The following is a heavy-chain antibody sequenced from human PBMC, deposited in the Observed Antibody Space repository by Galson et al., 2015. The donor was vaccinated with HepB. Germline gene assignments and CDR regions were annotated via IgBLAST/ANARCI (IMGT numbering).Heavy chain of an antibody. CDR1: GFTFSSYA. V-gene: IGHV3-23*01. Sequence: SLRLSCAASGFTFSSYAMSWVRQAPGKGLEWVSAISGSGGSTYYADSVKGRFTISRDNSKNTLYLQMNSLGAEDTAVYYCAKGVSESYYYYYYGMDVWGQGTTVTVSS. J-gene: IGHJ6*02. D-gene: IGHD3-3*01. CDR3: AKGVSESYYYYYYGMDV. CDR2: ISGSGGST.